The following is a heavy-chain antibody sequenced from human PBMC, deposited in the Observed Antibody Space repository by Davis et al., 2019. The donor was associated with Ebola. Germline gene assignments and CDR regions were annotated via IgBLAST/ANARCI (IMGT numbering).Heavy chain of an antibody. D-gene: IGHD6-19*01. J-gene: IGHJ4*01. CDR1: GFTFSSYG. CDR3: ARVAGYSSGWGDY. Sequence: GGSLRLSCAASGFTFSSYGMNWVRQAPGKGLEWVAVIWYDGSNKYYADSVKGRFTISRDNSKNTLYLQMNSLRAEDTAVYYCARVAGYSSGWGDYWGQGTLVTVSS. CDR2: IWYDGSNK. V-gene: IGHV3-33*01.